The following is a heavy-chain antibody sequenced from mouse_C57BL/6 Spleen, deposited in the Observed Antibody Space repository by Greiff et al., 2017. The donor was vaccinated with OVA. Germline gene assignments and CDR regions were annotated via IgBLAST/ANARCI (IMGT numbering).Heavy chain of an antibody. CDR1: GYTFTDYY. Sequence: EVQLQQSGPELVKPGASVKISCKASGYTFTDYYMNWVKQSHGKSLEWIGDINPNNGGTSYNQKFKGKATLTVDKSSSTAYMELRSLTSEDSAVYYCAFITTGFAYWGQGTLVTVSA. V-gene: IGHV1-26*01. J-gene: IGHJ3*01. D-gene: IGHD1-1*01. CDR3: AFITTGFAY. CDR2: INPNNGGT.